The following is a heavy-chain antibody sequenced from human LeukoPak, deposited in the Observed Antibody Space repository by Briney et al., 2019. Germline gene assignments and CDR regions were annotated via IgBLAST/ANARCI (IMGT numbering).Heavy chain of an antibody. CDR3: ARGAGTELFGP. V-gene: IGHV4-59*01. CDR2: IYYSGST. Sequence: SETLSLTCTVSGGSISSYYWSWIRQPPGKGLEWIGYIYYSGSTNYNPSLKSRVTISVDTSKNQFSLKLSSVTAADTAVYYCARGAGTELFGPWGQGTLVTVSS. CDR1: GGSISSYY. D-gene: IGHD1-1*01. J-gene: IGHJ5*02.